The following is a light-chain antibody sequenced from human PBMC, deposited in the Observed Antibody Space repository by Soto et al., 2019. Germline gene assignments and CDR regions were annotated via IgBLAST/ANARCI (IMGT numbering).Light chain of an antibody. Sequence: EIVLTQSPGTLSLSPWERATLSCRASQSVSSSYLAWYQHKPGQAPRLLIYGASSRATGIPDRFSGTVSGTDFTLTISRLEPEDFAVYYCQQYGSSPITFGQGTRWR. CDR1: QSVSSSY. CDR2: GAS. CDR3: QQYGSSPIT. J-gene: IGKJ5*01. V-gene: IGKV3-20*01.